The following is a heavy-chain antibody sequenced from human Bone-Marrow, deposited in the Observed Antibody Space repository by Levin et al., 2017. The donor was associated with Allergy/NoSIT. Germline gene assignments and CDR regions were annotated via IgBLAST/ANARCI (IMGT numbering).Heavy chain of an antibody. CDR3: ARGWFGELLSH. D-gene: IGHD3-10*01. CDR1: GFTVSSNY. J-gene: IGHJ4*02. V-gene: IGHV3-53*01. CDR2: IYSGGST. Sequence: GESLKISFAASGFTVSSNYMSWVRQAPGKGPEWVSVIYSGGSTYYADSVKGRFTISRDNSKNTLYLQMNSLRAEDTAVYYCARGWFGELLSHWGQGTLVTVSS.